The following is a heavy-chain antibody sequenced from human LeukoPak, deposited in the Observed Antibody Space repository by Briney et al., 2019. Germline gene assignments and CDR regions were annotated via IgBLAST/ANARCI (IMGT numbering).Heavy chain of an antibody. D-gene: IGHD5/OR15-5a*01. J-gene: IGHJ3*02. Sequence: QSGGSLRLSCAASGFTFSSYAIHWVRQAPGKGLESVSAISQNGADRYYANSVEGRFTVSRDNSKNTLSLQMDSLKPEDEAVYYCARCLATCQAFDMWGLGTMVTVSS. V-gene: IGHV3-64*01. CDR1: GFTFSSYA. CDR2: ISQNGADR. CDR3: ARCLATCQAFDM.